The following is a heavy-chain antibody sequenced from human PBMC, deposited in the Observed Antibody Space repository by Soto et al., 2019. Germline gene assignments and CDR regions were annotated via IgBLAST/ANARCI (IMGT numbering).Heavy chain of an antibody. CDR2: IRSKAYGGTT. D-gene: IGHD1-7*01. V-gene: IGHV3-49*04. Sequence: SLRLSCTASGFTFGDYAMSWVRQAPGKGLEWVGFIRSKAYGGTTEYAASVKGRFTISRDDSKSIAYLQMNSLKTEDTAVYYCTRETGTTMYYYGMDVWGQGTTVTVSS. CDR3: TRETGTTMYYYGMDV. CDR1: GFTFGDYA. J-gene: IGHJ6*02.